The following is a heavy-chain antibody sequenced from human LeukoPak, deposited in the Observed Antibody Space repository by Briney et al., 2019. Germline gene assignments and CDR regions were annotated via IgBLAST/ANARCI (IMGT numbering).Heavy chain of an antibody. CDR2: ISGSGGST. CDR1: GFTFSTYA. Sequence: GGSLRLSCAASGFTFSTYAMPWVRQAPGKGLVWVSPISGSGGSTYYADSVKGRFTISRDNAKNTLYLQMNSLRAEDTAVYYCAKSPYSSGWYHYFDYWGQGTLVTVSS. J-gene: IGHJ4*02. V-gene: IGHV3-23*01. D-gene: IGHD6-19*01. CDR3: AKSPYSSGWYHYFDY.